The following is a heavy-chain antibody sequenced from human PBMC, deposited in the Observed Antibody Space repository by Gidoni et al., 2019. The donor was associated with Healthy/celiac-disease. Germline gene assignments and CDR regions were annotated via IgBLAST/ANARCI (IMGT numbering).Heavy chain of an antibody. J-gene: IGHJ4*02. CDR2: INHSGST. CDR3: ARDSSGWTRDY. Sequence: QVQLQQWGAGLLKPSETLSLTCAVYGGSFSDYYWSWIRQPPGKGLEWIGEINHSGSTNYNPSLKSRVTISVDTSKNQFSLKLSSVTAADTAVYYCARDSSGWTRDYWGQGTLVTVSS. CDR1: GGSFSDYY. V-gene: IGHV4-34*01. D-gene: IGHD6-19*01.